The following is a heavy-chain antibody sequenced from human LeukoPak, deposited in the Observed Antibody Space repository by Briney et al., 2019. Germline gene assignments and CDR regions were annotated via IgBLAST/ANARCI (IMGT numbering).Heavy chain of an antibody. V-gene: IGHV4-59*01. Sequence: SETLSLTCTVSGGSISSYYWSWIRQPPGKGLEWIGYIYYSGSTNYNPSLKSRVTISVDTSKNQFSLKPSSVTAADTAVYYCARSDWNYVWYFDYWGQGTLVTVSS. D-gene: IGHD1-7*01. CDR1: GGSISSYY. J-gene: IGHJ4*02. CDR3: ARSDWNYVWYFDY. CDR2: IYYSGST.